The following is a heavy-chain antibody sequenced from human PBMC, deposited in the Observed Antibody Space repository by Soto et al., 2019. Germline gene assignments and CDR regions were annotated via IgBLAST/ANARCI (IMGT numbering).Heavy chain of an antibody. CDR3: AREYSYDSGGYYYYGMDI. J-gene: IGHJ6*02. CDR2: ISYDGSSE. D-gene: IGHD3-22*01. CDR1: GFTFSRYA. V-gene: IGHV3-30-3*01. Sequence: PGGALRLSCAASGFTFSRYALHWVRQAPGKGLEWVGSISYDGSSEYYADSFKGRFIVSRDNSKNTVYLEMDSLRPEDSAVFYCAREYSYDSGGYYYYGMDIWGQGTTVTVSS.